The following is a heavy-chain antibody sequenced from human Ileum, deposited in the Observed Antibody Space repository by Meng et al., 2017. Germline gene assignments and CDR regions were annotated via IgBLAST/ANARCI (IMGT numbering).Heavy chain of an antibody. V-gene: IGHV4-34*01. D-gene: IGHD3-10*01. J-gene: IGHJ4*02. CDR2: INHGGST. Sequence: QVEFKQWGAGLLKSSVPLSPTCVVSGGSFSGYYWNSVRQAPGKGLEWIGEINHGGSTNYNPSLKGRVTISVDTSKSQFSLRLNSVTAADTALYYCAGATIRTYYYGSGSYYFTKWGREPLVTVSS. CDR3: AGATIRTYYYGSGSYYFTK. CDR1: GGSFSGYY.